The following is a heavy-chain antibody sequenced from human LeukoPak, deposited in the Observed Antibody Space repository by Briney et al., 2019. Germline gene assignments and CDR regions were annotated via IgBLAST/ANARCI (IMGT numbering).Heavy chain of an antibody. D-gene: IGHD3-22*01. CDR1: GFTVSSNY. CDR2: IYSGGST. J-gene: IGHJ3*02. CDR3: ARGHYYYDSSGYLRDYDAFDI. Sequence: GGSLRLSCAASGFTVSSNYMSWVRQAPGKGLEWVSVIYSGGSTYYADSVKGRFTISRDNSKNTLYLQMNSLRAGDTAVYYCARGHYYYDSSGYLRDYDAFDIWGQGTMVTVSS. V-gene: IGHV3-53*01.